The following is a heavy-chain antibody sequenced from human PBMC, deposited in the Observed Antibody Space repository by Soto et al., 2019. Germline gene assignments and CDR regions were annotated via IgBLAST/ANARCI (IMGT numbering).Heavy chain of an antibody. V-gene: IGHV3-23*01. CDR2: ISGSGGST. CDR3: AKDRSPYSSSPTTTFDY. CDR1: GFTFSSYA. Sequence: GGSLRLSCAASGFTFSSYAMSWVRQAPGKGLEWVSAISGSGGSTYYADSVKGRFTISRDNSKNTLYLQMNSLRAEDTAVYYCAKDRSPYSSSPTTTFDYWGQGTLVTVSS. D-gene: IGHD6-6*01. J-gene: IGHJ4*02.